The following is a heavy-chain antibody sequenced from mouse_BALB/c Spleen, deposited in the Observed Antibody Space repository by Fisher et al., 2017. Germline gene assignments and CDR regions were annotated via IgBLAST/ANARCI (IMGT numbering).Heavy chain of an antibody. D-gene: IGHD1-1*01. V-gene: IGHV5-9*02. Sequence: RFTISRDNARNILYLQMSSLRSEDTALYYCARQYGSSYNAMDYWGQGTSVTVSS. J-gene: IGHJ4*01. CDR3: ARQYGSSYNAMDY.